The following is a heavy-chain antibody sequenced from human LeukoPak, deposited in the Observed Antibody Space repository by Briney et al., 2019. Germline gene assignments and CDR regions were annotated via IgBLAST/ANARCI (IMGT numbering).Heavy chain of an antibody. D-gene: IGHD3-16*02. CDR1: GGSFSGYY. Sequence: SETLSLTCAVYGGSFSGYYWSWIRQPPGKGLEWIGEINHSGSTNYNPSLKSRVTISVDTSKNQFSLKLSSVTAADTAVYYCARLTYYAYIWGSYRPHPFDYWGQGTLVTVSS. J-gene: IGHJ4*02. CDR3: ARLTYYAYIWGSYRPHPFDY. CDR2: INHSGST. V-gene: IGHV4-34*01.